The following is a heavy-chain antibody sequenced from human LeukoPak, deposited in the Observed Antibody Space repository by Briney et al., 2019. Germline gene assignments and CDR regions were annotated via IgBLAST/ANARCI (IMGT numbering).Heavy chain of an antibody. CDR1: GGTFSSYT. Sequence: GASVKVSCKASGGTFSSYTISWVRQAPGQGLEWMGRIIPILGIANYAQKFQGRVTITADESTSTAYMELSSLRSEDTAVYYCARDSRLSGSGNWGQGTLVTVSS. CDR3: ARDSRLSGSGN. V-gene: IGHV1-69*04. J-gene: IGHJ4*02. D-gene: IGHD6-19*01. CDR2: IIPILGIA.